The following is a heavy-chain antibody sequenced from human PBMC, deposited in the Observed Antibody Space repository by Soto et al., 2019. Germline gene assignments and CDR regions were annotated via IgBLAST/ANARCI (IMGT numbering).Heavy chain of an antibody. CDR3: VKLTDC. V-gene: IGHV3-64D*06. CDR2: ISPIGVNT. Sequence: GGSLRLSCSASGFSFCTYDVHWVRQAPGKGLEFVAGISPIGVNTYYADSVKGRSTISRDNSKNTLYLQMSSLRPDDTAIYYCVKLTDCWGQGTLVTVSS. J-gene: IGHJ4*02. CDR1: GFSFCTYD. D-gene: IGHD3-9*01.